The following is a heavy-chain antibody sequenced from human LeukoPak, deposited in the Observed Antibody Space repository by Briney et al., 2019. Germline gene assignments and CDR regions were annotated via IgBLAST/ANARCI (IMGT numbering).Heavy chain of an antibody. Sequence: GGSLRLSCAASGSTFSRYAMSWVRQAPGKGLEWVSSVSAGGQSTYYADSVMGRFTISRDNSKNTLSLQMNSLRAEDTAVYYCAQHASYFYDSTGYHFDYWGQGTLVTVSS. V-gene: IGHV3-23*01. J-gene: IGHJ4*02. CDR1: GSTFSRYA. D-gene: IGHD3-22*01. CDR2: VSAGGQST. CDR3: AQHASYFYDSTGYHFDY.